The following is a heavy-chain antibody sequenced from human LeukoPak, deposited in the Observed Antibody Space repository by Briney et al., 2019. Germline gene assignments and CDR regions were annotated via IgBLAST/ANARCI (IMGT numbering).Heavy chain of an antibody. Sequence: GGSLRLSCAASGFTFSSYWMSWVRQPPGKGLEWVANINQYGSEKYYVDSVKGRFTISRDNAKNSLYLQMNSLRAEDTAVYYCARGMSTGEYWGQGTLVTVSS. J-gene: IGHJ4*02. CDR1: GFTFSSYW. D-gene: IGHD3-16*01. V-gene: IGHV3-7*04. CDR2: INQYGSEK. CDR3: ARGMSTGEY.